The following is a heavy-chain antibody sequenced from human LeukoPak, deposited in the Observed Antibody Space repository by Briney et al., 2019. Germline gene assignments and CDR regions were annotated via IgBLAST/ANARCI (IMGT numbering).Heavy chain of an antibody. CDR1: GFSFNTYA. CDR2: ISNTGGST. J-gene: IGHJ2*01. D-gene: IGHD1-26*01. CDR3: AKDRTVGASYWYFDL. Sequence: GGSLRLSCAASGFSFNTYAMSWVRQAPGKGLEWVSAISNTGGSTYYADSVKGRFTISRDKSENTLSLQMNTLRAEDTAIYYCAKDRTVGASYWYFDLWGRGTLVTVSS. V-gene: IGHV3-23*01.